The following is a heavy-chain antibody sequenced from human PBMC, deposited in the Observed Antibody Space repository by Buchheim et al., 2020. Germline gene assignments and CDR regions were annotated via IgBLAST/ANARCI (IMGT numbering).Heavy chain of an antibody. J-gene: IGHJ4*02. CDR3: ARAVAGFSFDY. V-gene: IGHV3-11*01. CDR1: GFTFSNYY. D-gene: IGHD6-19*01. CDR2: ISTDSNRI. Sequence: QVQLVESGGGLVNAGGSLRLSCAASGFTFSNYYMSWIRQAPGKGLEWVSYISTDSNRIHYTDSVKGRFTISRDNAKNSLSLQMNSLRAEDTAVYYCARAVAGFSFDYWGQGAL.